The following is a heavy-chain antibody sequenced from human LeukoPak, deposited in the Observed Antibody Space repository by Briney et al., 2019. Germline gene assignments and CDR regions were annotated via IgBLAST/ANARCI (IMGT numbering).Heavy chain of an antibody. Sequence: PGGSLRLSCAASGFTFSSYAMSWVRQAPGKGLEWVSAISGSGGSTYYADSVKGRFTIFRDNSKNTLYLQMNSLRAEDTAVYYCAKGSMVRGVPINWFDPWGQGTLVTVSS. CDR3: AKGSMVRGVPINWFDP. V-gene: IGHV3-23*01. J-gene: IGHJ5*02. CDR1: GFTFSSYA. CDR2: ISGSGGST. D-gene: IGHD3-10*01.